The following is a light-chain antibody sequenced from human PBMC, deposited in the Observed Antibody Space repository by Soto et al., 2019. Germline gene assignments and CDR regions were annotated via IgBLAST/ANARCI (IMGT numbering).Light chain of an antibody. CDR2: EVS. CDR3: SSYAGSNNLV. V-gene: IGLV2-8*01. Sequence: QSALTQPPSASGSPGQSVTISCTGTSSDVGGYNYVSWYQQHPGKAPKLLIYEVSKRPSGVPDRFSDSKSGNTASLTVSGLKAEDEADYYCSSYAGSNNLVFGGGTKLTVL. CDR1: SSDVGGYNY. J-gene: IGLJ2*01.